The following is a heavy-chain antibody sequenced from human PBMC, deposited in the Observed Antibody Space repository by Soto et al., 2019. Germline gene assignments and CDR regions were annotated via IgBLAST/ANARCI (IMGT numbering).Heavy chain of an antibody. V-gene: IGHV1-46*03. CDR1: GYTFSTYY. Sequence: QVQLVQSGAEVKKPGASVKVSCKASGYTFSTYYMHWVRQAPGQGLEWMGIINPRGGSISYAQKYQGRVTMTRDTSTSTVYMELSSLRSEDTAVYFCATGIGTTIRGVLYSTRMDYWGQGTLVTVSS. CDR2: INPRGGSI. D-gene: IGHD3-10*01. CDR3: ATGIGTTIRGVLYSTRMDY. J-gene: IGHJ4*02.